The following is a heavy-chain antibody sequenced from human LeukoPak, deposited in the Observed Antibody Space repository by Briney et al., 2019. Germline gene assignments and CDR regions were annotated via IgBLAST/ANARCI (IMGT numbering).Heavy chain of an antibody. V-gene: IGHV4-61*02. CDR2: IYTSGST. Sequence: SETLSLTCTVSGGSLSSGSYYWSWIPHPAGKGLEWIGRIYTSGSTNYNPPLKSRVTISVDTSKNQFSLKLSSVTAADTAVYYCARAPRWYYFDYWGQGTLVTVSS. D-gene: IGHD2-15*01. J-gene: IGHJ4*02. CDR1: GGSLSSGSYY. CDR3: ARAPRWYYFDY.